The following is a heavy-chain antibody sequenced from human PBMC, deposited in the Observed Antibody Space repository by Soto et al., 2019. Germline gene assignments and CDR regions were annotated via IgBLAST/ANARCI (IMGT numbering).Heavy chain of an antibody. CDR1: GGSISSTTYY. CDR2: FFIGGNT. V-gene: IGHV4-39*01. J-gene: IGHJ4*02. Sequence: PSETLSLTCTVSGGSISSTTYYWGWMRQPPGKGLEWIASFFIGGNTYYNPSLKSRVTISVDTSKNQFSLKLSSVTAADTAVYYCMLGSGWKDFDYWGQGTLVTVSS. D-gene: IGHD3-22*01. CDR3: MLGSGWKDFDY.